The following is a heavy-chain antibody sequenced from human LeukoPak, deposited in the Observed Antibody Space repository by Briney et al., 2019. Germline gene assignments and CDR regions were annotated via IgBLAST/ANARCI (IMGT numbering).Heavy chain of an antibody. D-gene: IGHD1-26*01. CDR1: GFTFSSYW. V-gene: IGHV3-7*01. CDR3: ARVGGSYWGWFDP. J-gene: IGHJ5*02. CDR2: IKQDGSEK. Sequence: GGSLRLSCAASGFTFSSYWMNWVRQAPEKGLEWVANIKQDGSEKYYVDSVKGRLTISRDNAKNSLYLQMNSLRAEDTAVYYCARVGGSYWGWFDPWGQGTLVTVSS.